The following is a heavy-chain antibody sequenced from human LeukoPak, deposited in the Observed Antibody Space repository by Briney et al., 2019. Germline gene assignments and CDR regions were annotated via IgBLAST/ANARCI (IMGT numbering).Heavy chain of an antibody. J-gene: IGHJ5*02. Sequence: GASVKVSCKASGYTFTSYAMNWVRQAPGQGLEWMGWISAYNGNTNYAQKLQGRVTMTTDTSTSTAYMELRSLRSDDTAVYYCARITMIAGFDPWGQGTLVTVSS. CDR2: ISAYNGNT. CDR1: GYTFTSYA. V-gene: IGHV1-18*01. D-gene: IGHD3-22*01. CDR3: ARITMIAGFDP.